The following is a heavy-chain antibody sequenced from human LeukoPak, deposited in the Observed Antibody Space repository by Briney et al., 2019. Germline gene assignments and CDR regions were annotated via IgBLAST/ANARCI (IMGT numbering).Heavy chain of an antibody. V-gene: IGHV3-23*01. CDR3: ANVFIAVAGSDY. J-gene: IGHJ4*02. CDR2: ISGSGGST. Sequence: GGSLRLSCAASGFTFSSYAMHWVRQAPGKGLEWVSAISGSGGSTYYADSVKGRFTISRDNSKNTLYLQMNSLRAEDTAVYYCANVFIAVAGSDYWGQGTLVTVSS. D-gene: IGHD6-19*01. CDR1: GFTFSSYA.